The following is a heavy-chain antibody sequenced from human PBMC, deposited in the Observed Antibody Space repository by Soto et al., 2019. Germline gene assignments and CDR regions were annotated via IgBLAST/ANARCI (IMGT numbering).Heavy chain of an antibody. V-gene: IGHV3-30*18. J-gene: IGHJ4*02. Sequence: GGSLRLSCAASGFTFSNYAMHWVRQAPGKGLEWVALISSDGNNKYYVDSVKGRFTIYRDNSKNTLDLQLNSLRAEDTALYYCAKDHRTTVTTRGVWYFDYWGQGTLVTVSS. CDR1: GFTFSNYA. CDR2: ISSDGNNK. CDR3: AKDHRTTVTTRGVWYFDY. D-gene: IGHD4-17*01.